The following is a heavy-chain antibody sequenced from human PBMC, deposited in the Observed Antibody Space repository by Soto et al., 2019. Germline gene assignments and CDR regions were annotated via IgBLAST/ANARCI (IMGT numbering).Heavy chain of an antibody. CDR2: IYYSGST. CDR1: GGSVSSGSYY. J-gene: IGHJ6*02. V-gene: IGHV4-61*01. Sequence: PSETLSLTCTVSGGSVSSGSYYWSWIRQPPGKGLEWIGYIYYSGSTNYNPSLKSRVTISVDTSKNQFSLKLSSVTAADTAVYYCASFSRFYYYYGMDVWGQGTTVTVSS. CDR3: ASFSRFYYYYGMDV.